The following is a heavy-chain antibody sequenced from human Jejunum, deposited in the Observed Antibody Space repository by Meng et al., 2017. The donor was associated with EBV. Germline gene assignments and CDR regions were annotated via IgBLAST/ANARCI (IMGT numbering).Heavy chain of an antibody. CDR1: GGSISTDNW. CDR3: ARDRGVEDY. CDR2: IHHSGST. J-gene: IGHJ4*02. V-gene: IGHV4-4*02. D-gene: IGHD5-24*01. Sequence: QVQLKGSGPGLVKPSRTLSLTCAGSGGSISTDNWWSWVRQPPGKGLEYIGEIHHSGSTKYNPSLKSRVTISVDKSNNHFSLKLSSVTAADTAVYYCARDRGVEDYWGQGTLVTVSS.